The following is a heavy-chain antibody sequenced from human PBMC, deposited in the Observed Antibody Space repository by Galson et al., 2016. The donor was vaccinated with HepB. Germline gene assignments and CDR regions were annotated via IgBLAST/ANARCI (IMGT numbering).Heavy chain of an antibody. Sequence: SLRLSCAASGFRFSGYWMNWVRQAPGKGLEWVANIHPDGSEKYYVDSVRGRFTISRDNAKISLYLQMNSLRAEDTAVYYCAPVDFDSSGPPPGLDYWGQGTLVTVSS. CDR3: APVDFDSSGPPPGLDY. V-gene: IGHV3-7*01. CDR2: IHPDGSEK. D-gene: IGHD3-22*01. CDR1: GFRFSGYW. J-gene: IGHJ4*02.